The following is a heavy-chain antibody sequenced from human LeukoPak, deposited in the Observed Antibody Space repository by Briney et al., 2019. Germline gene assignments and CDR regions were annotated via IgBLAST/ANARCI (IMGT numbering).Heavy chain of an antibody. J-gene: IGHJ5*02. Sequence: PSETLSLTCTVSGVSISTSSHYWGWTRQPPGKGVEWIGSIYYSGTTYYIPSLQSRVTISIDTSKNQFSLTLKSVTAADTAVYHCARGHGYTYGNNWSDPWGQGILVTVSS. V-gene: IGHV4-39*01. D-gene: IGHD5-18*01. CDR1: GVSISTSSHY. CDR2: IYYSGTT. CDR3: ARGHGYTYGNNWSDP.